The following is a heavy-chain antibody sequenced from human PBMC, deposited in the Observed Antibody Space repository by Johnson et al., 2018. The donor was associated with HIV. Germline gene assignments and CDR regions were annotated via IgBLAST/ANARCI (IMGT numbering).Heavy chain of an antibody. CDR3: ARARVYYQDAFDI. J-gene: IGHJ3*02. CDR1: GLTFSRYG. Sequence: VQLVESGGGVVQPAGSLRLSCVVSGLTFSRYGMYWVRQAPGWGLEWVAAILYDGSNKYYADSVKGRFTISRDNSKNTLYLQMNSLRAEDTAVYYCARARVYYQDAFDIWGQGTMVTVSS. CDR2: ILYDGSNK. D-gene: IGHD2-8*01. V-gene: IGHV3-30*19.